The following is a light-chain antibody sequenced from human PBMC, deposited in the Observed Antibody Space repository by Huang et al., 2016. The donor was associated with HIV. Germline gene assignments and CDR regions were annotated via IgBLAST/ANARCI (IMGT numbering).Light chain of an antibody. J-gene: IGKJ4*01. CDR2: DES. CDR3: QQYDNLPLT. Sequence: DIQMTQSPSSLSASVGDRVTITCQASQDITNYLNWYQKKPGKAPKLLIYDESKLETGVPSRFSGSGSGTDFTFTISSLQPEDIAAYYCQQYDNLPLTFGGGTTVEIK. CDR1: QDITNY. V-gene: IGKV1-33*01.